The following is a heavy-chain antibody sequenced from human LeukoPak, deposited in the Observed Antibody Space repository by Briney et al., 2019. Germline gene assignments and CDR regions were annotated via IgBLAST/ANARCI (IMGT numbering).Heavy chain of an antibody. CDR3: PRVRLPPESPGRSFDI. J-gene: IGHJ3*02. D-gene: IGHD3-10*01. Sequence: SQTLSLTCTVSGGPISSGDHYWSWIRQPPGKGLEWSGYIYYSGGTNYNPSLKSRVTISIDTAKKQISLKLNSVTAADTAGYYCPRVRLPPESPGRSFDIWGRGTMVTVSS. CDR2: IYYSGGT. V-gene: IGHV4-30-4*08. CDR1: GGPISSGDHY.